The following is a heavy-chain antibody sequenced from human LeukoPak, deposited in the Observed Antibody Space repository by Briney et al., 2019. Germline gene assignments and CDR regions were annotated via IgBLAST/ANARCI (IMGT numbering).Heavy chain of an antibody. Sequence: SVKVSCKASGLTFTSSAMQWVRQARGQRLEWIGWIVVGSGNTNYAQKFQERVTITRDMSTSTAYMELSSLRSEDTAVYYCAAGYSSSWDTTLPVFDYWGQGTLVTVSS. J-gene: IGHJ4*02. CDR2: IVVGSGNT. V-gene: IGHV1-58*02. D-gene: IGHD6-13*01. CDR3: AAGYSSSWDTTLPVFDY. CDR1: GLTFTSSA.